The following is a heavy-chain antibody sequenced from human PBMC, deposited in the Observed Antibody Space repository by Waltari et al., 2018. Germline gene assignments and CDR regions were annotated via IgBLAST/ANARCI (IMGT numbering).Heavy chain of an antibody. Sequence: EVQLLESGGGLVQPGGSLRLSCAASGFTFSSYAMSWVRQAPGKGLEWGSVIYSGSSTYYADSVKGRFTISRDNSKNTLYLQMNSLRAEDTAVYYCAKVGGNGYNAFDIWGQGTMVTVSS. CDR3: AKVGGNGYNAFDI. CDR1: GFTFSSYA. D-gene: IGHD5-12*01. CDR2: IYSGSST. V-gene: IGHV3-23*03. J-gene: IGHJ3*02.